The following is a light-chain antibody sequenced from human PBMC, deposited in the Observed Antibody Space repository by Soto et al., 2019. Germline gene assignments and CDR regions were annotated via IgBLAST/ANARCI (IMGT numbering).Light chain of an antibody. Sequence: EEMLMQSPAPLSVSTGKRPTLSCTDVQCLGTNLARYQQKPCQGPRLLIYAASTRGTGVPARFSGSGSQAEFSLTISGLDPEEFALYCCQQRINVPPEVTFGQGTRLEIK. CDR2: AAS. CDR3: QQRINVPPEVT. CDR1: QCLGTN. V-gene: IGKV3-15*01. J-gene: IGKJ5*01.